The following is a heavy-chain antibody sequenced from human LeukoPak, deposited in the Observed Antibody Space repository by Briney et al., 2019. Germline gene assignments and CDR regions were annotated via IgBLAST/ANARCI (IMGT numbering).Heavy chain of an antibody. V-gene: IGHV3-30*18. J-gene: IGHJ4*02. CDR2: ISYDGSNK. CDR3: AKGVSYYYDSSGTNYYFDY. D-gene: IGHD3-22*01. Sequence: LTGGSLRLSCAASGFTFSSYGMHWVRQAPGKGLEWVAVISYDGSNKYYADSVKGRFTISRDNSKNTLYLQMNSLRAEDTAVYYCAKGVSYYYDSSGTNYYFDYWGQGTLVTVSS. CDR1: GFTFSSYG.